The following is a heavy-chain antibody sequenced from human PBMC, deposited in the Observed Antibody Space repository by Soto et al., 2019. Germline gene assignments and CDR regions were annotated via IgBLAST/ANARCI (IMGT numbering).Heavy chain of an antibody. CDR2: GNDSGST. D-gene: IGHD5-18*01. V-gene: IGHV4-34*01. Sequence: LSLTCAVYGGSFRGHYWRWIRQPPGKGLTGIGQGNDSGSTKYNPSLKSRVTISLDTSKEQFSLRLTSMTVADTAVYDCAGGYRYGSDGLDAWGLGTMVTVSS. J-gene: IGHJ6*02. CDR3: AGGYRYGSDGLDA. CDR1: GGSFRGHY.